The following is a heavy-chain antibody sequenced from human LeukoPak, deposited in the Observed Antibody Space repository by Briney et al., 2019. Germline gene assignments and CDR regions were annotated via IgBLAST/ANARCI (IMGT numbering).Heavy chain of an antibody. CDR2: FDPEDGET. CDR1: GYTLTELS. D-gene: IGHD6-13*01. Sequence: ASVKVSCKVSGYTLTELSMHWVRQAPGKGLEWMGGFDPEDGETIYAQKFQGRVTMTEDTSTDTAYMELSSLRSEDTAVYYCATASPIRIAAFLDFDYWGQGTLVTVSS. CDR3: ATASPIRIAAFLDFDY. J-gene: IGHJ4*02. V-gene: IGHV1-24*01.